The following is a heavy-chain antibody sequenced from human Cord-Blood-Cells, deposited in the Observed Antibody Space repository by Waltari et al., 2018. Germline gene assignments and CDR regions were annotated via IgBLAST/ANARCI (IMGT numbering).Heavy chain of an antibody. V-gene: IGHV3-48*03. Sequence: EVQLVESGGGLVQPGGSLRLSCAASGLTFRSSEMNWVRQAPGKGLEWVSYISSSGSTIYYADSVKGRFTISRDNAKNSLYLQMNSLRAEDTAVYYCAWTVTTEDYFDYWGQGTLVTVSS. CDR1: GLTFRSSE. D-gene: IGHD4-17*01. CDR2: ISSSGSTI. CDR3: AWTVTTEDYFDY. J-gene: IGHJ4*02.